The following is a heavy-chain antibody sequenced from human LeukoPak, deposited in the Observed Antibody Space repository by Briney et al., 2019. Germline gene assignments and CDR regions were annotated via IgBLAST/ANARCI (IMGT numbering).Heavy chain of an antibody. D-gene: IGHD3-3*01. V-gene: IGHV3-73*01. Sequence: GESLKISCAASGFTFSGSAMHWVRQASGKGLEWVGRIRSKANSYATAYAASVKGRFTISRDDSKNTAYLQTNSLKTEDTAVYYCTRFRYDLWSGYYYYMDVWGKGTTVTVSS. CDR2: IRSKANSYAT. CDR3: TRFRYDLWSGYYYYMDV. CDR1: GFTFSGSA. J-gene: IGHJ6*03.